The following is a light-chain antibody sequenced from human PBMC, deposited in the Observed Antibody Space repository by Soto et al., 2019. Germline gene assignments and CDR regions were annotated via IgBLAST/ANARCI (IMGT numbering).Light chain of an antibody. V-gene: IGKV3-15*01. CDR1: QSVGIN. J-gene: IGKJ1*01. CDR3: QQYDNWPWT. CDR2: GAS. Sequence: EIVMTQSPSTLSVSPGEGATLSCRASQSVGINLAWYQQKPGQAPRVVVYGASTRATGIPARFSGSGSGTEFTLTISGLQSEDFAVYYCQQYDNWPWTFGQGTKVDI.